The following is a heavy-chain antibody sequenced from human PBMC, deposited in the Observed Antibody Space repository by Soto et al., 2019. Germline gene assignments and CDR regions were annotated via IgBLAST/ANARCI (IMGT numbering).Heavy chain of an antibody. CDR2: INNDGTST. CDR3: ARQNNWFDS. V-gene: IGHV3-74*01. Sequence: EVQLVESGGGLVQPGGYLTLSCAASGLTFSSYWMHWVRQAPGKGLVWVSRINNDGTSTDYADSVKGRFTISRDNAKNTLYLQMNSLRADDTALYYCARQNNWFDSWGQGTLVTVSS. CDR1: GLTFSSYW. J-gene: IGHJ5*01.